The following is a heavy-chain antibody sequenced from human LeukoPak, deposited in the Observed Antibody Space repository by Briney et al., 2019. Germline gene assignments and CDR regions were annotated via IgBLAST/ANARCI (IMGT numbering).Heavy chain of an antibody. D-gene: IGHD4-17*01. CDR2: FDPEDGET. V-gene: IGHV1-2*02. J-gene: IGHJ3*02. CDR3: AGEQDYGATSTPGAFDI. Sequence: ASVKVSCKASGYTFTGYYMHWVRQAPGKGLEWMGGFDPEDGETIYAQKFQGRVTMTRDTSISTAYMELNRLRSDDTAVYYCAGEQDYGATSTPGAFDIWGQGTMVTVSS. CDR1: GYTFTGYY.